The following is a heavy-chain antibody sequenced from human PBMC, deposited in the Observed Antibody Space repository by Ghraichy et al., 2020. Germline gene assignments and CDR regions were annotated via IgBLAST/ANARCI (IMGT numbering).Heavy chain of an antibody. CDR1: GFTFDDYS. Sequence: GALRLSCAASGFTFDDYSMHWVRQPPGRGLEWVSLINRNGGTKYYADSVKGRFTISRDNSENSLYLQMNSLRTEDTALYYCVKERLGSKFVLDYWGQGTLVTVSS. J-gene: IGHJ4*02. CDR3: VKERLGSKFVLDY. V-gene: IGHV3-43*01. D-gene: IGHD3-10*01. CDR2: INRNGGTK.